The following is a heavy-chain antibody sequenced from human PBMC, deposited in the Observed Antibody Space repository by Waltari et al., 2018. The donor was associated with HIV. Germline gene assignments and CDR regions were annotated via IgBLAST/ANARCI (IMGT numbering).Heavy chain of an antibody. J-gene: IGHJ5*02. V-gene: IGHV4-39*01. CDR2: IYYSGGT. CDR3: AIHASPQVWFEAVAAWFDP. CDR1: SGTISSSSYY. Sequence: QLNLQESGPGLVKPSETLSLNCTVPSGTISSSSYYWAWVRQSPGWGLEWIGAIYYSGGTYYNPSLRSRVTISVDTSENQFSLKLTSVTAADTAVYYCAIHASPQVWFEAVAAWFDPWGQGTLVTVSS. D-gene: IGHD6-19*01.